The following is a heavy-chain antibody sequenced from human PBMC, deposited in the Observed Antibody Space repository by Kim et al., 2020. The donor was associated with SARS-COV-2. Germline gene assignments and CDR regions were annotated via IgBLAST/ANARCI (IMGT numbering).Heavy chain of an antibody. D-gene: IGHD2-2*01. Sequence: GDAVKGRFTISRDNAKNTLYLQMNSLRAEDTAVYYCARRIGVGSSGGLDPWGQGTLVTVSS. CDR3: ARRIGVGSSGGLDP. V-gene: IGHV3-23*01. J-gene: IGHJ5*02.